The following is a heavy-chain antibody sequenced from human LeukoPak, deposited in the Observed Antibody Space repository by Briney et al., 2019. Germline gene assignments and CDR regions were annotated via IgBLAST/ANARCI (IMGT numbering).Heavy chain of an antibody. D-gene: IGHD3-9*01. CDR1: GFTFSSYG. Sequence: GGSLRLSCAASGFTFSSYGMHWVRQAPGKGLEWVAVISYDGSNKYYADSVKGRFTISRDNSKNTLYLQMNSLRAEDTAVYYCAKDTNYDILTGYYHPYYYGMDVWGQGTTVTVSS. V-gene: IGHV3-30*18. J-gene: IGHJ6*02. CDR2: ISYDGSNK. CDR3: AKDTNYDILTGYYHPYYYGMDV.